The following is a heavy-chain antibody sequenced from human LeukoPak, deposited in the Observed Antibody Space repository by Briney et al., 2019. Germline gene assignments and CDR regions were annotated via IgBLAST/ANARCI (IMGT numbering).Heavy chain of an antibody. V-gene: IGHV1-18*01. CDR3: ARRLGSAAESNWFDP. J-gene: IGHJ5*02. CDR2: ISAYNGYT. D-gene: IGHD6-13*01. Sequence: ASVKVSCMASGYSFTSYDINWVRQAPGQGLEWMGWISAYNGYTHYAAKVQGRVTMTTDTSTSTAYMELRSLRYDDTAIYYRARRLGSAAESNWFDPWGQGTLVIVSS. CDR1: GYSFTSYD.